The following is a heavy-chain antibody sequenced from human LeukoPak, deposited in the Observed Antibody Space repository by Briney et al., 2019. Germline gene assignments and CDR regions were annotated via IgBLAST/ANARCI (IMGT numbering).Heavy chain of an antibody. Sequence: SETLSLTCTVSGGSISSGSYYWSWIRQPAGKRLEWIGHIYRSGSTYYNPSLKSRVTISVDTSKNQFSLKLSSVTAADTAMYYCARHPTTVVTYTDYWGQGTLVTVSS. J-gene: IGHJ4*02. CDR1: GGSISSGSYY. D-gene: IGHD4-23*01. CDR2: IYRSGST. CDR3: ARHPTTVVTYTDY. V-gene: IGHV4-61*09.